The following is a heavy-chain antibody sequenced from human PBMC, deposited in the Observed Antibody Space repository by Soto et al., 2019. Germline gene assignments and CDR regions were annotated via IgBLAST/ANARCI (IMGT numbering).Heavy chain of an antibody. V-gene: IGHV4-34*01. CDR3: ARERYCGGDCRGYNWFDP. Sequence: SGTLSLTYAVYCGSVSGYYWSWIRQPQGKELEWIGEINHSGSTNYNPSLKSRVTISVDTSKNQFSLKLSSVTAADTAVYYCARERYCGGDCRGYNWFDPWGQGTLVTVSS. D-gene: IGHD2-21*02. CDR1: CGSVSGYY. J-gene: IGHJ5*02. CDR2: INHSGST.